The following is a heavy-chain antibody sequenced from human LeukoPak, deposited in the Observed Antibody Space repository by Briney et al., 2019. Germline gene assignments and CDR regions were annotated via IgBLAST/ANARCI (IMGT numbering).Heavy chain of an antibody. J-gene: IGHJ4*02. CDR2: INSDGSTT. CDR3: ARVMYYYHSSGSIAVYYFDY. V-gene: IGHV3-74*01. CDR1: GFTFSSHW. D-gene: IGHD3-22*01. Sequence: GGSLRVSCAASGFTFSSHWMHWVRQAPGKGLVWVSRINSDGSTTSYADSVKGRFTISRDNAKNTLYLQMNSLRAEDTAVYYCARVMYYYHSSGSIAVYYFDYWGQGSLATVSS.